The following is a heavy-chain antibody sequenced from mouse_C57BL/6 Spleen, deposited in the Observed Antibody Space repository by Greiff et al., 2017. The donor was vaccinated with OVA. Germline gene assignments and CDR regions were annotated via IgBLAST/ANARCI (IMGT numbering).Heavy chain of an antibody. Sequence: VQLQQSGAELVRPGASVKLSCKASGYTFTDYYINWVKQRPGQGLEWIARIYPGSGNTYYNEKFKGKATLTAEKSSSTAYMQLSSLTSEDSAVYFCARYSLLYYFDYWGQCTTLTVSS. J-gene: IGHJ2*01. CDR3: ARYSLLYYFDY. CDR2: IYPGSGNT. V-gene: IGHV1-76*01. CDR1: GYTFTDYY. D-gene: IGHD1-3*01.